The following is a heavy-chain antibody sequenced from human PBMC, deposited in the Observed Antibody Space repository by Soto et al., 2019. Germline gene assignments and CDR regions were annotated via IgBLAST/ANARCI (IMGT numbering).Heavy chain of an antibody. D-gene: IGHD2-8*01. CDR3: AIPSDCTTTLSGMVV. V-gene: IGHV3-21*01. J-gene: IGHJ6*02. CDR1: GFTFSTYS. Sequence: SLRLSCAASGFTFSTYSINWVRQAPGKGLEWVSSISSSSSYINYAESLKGRFTISRDNAKNSLYLQMNSLRAEDTAVYYCAIPSDCTTTLSGMVVGYQGTTVTVSS. CDR2: ISSSSSYI.